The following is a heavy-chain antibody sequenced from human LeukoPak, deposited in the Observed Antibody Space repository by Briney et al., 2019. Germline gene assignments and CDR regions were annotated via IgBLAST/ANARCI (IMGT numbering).Heavy chain of an antibody. V-gene: IGHV4-31*03. CDR1: GGSISSGGYY. CDR2: IYYSGST. Sequence: TSETLSLTCTVSGGSISSGGYYWSWIRQHPGKGLEWIGYIYYSGSTYYNPPLKSRVTISVDTSKNQFSLKLSSVTAADTAVYYCARDSRFGESKPYFDYWGQGTLVTVSS. CDR3: ARDSRFGESKPYFDY. J-gene: IGHJ4*02. D-gene: IGHD3-10*01.